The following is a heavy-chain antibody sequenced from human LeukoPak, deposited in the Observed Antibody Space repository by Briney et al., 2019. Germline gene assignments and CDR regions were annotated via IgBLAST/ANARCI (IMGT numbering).Heavy chain of an antibody. J-gene: IGHJ4*02. D-gene: IGHD4/OR15-4a*01. CDR1: GGSISSYY. CDR3: ARMGAIAGASANVDF. CDR2: IYNTGEIT. Sequence: SETLSLTCTVSGGSISSYYWSWIRQPPGKGLEWIGYIYNTGEITDYSPSLKSRVTISVDTPKNQFSLRLNSVTTADTAVYYCARMGAIAGASANVDFWGQGTLVTVSS. V-gene: IGHV4-59*01.